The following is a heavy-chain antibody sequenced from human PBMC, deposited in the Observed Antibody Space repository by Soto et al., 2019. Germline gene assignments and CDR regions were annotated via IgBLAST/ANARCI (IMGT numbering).Heavy chain of an antibody. Sequence: EVQLVESGGGLVQPGGSLRLSCAASGFTFSSYSMNWVRRAPGKGLEWVSYISSSSSTIYYADSVKGRFTIPRDNAKDSLYLQMNSLRAEDTAVYYCASDLPGADCCGDCYSMGYWGQGTLVTVSS. CDR2: ISSSSSTI. CDR1: GFTFSSYS. J-gene: IGHJ4*02. D-gene: IGHD2-21*02. CDR3: ASDLPGADCCGDCYSMGY. V-gene: IGHV3-48*01.